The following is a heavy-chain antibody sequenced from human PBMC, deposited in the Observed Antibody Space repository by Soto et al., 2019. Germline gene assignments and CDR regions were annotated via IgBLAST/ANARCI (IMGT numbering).Heavy chain of an antibody. CDR1: GGSFSGYY. V-gene: IGHV4-34*01. CDR2: INHSGST. D-gene: IGHD6-13*01. Sequence: SETLSLTCAVYGGSFSGYYWSWIRQPPGKGLEWIGEINHSGSTNYNPSLKSRVTISVDTSKNQFSLKLGSVTAADTAVYYCARGDIAAAGTQYDYYYYGMDVWGQGTTVTVSS. J-gene: IGHJ6*02. CDR3: ARGDIAAAGTQYDYYYYGMDV.